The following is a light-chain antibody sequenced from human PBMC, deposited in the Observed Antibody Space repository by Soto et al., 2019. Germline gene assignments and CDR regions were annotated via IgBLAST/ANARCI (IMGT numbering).Light chain of an antibody. J-gene: IGLJ1*01. CDR3: QSYDTPVYV. CDR2: EGS. CDR1: SSDVGSYNL. Sequence: QSALTQPASVSGSPGQSITISCTGTSSDVGSYNLVSWYQQHPGKAPKLMIYEGSKRPSGVSNRFSGSKSGNTASLTISGLQAEDEADYYCQSYDTPVYVFGGGTKVTVL. V-gene: IGLV2-23*01.